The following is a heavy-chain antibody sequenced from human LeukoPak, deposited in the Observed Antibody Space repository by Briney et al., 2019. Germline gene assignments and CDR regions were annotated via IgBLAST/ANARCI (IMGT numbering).Heavy chain of an antibody. D-gene: IGHD6-6*01. CDR2: ISSSGSAI. CDR1: GFTFSSYE. CDR3: ARCSSSKSYYFDY. V-gene: IGHV3-48*03. Sequence: GGSLRLSCAASGFTFSSYEMNWVRQAPGKGLEWVSYISSSGSAIYYADSVKGRFTISRDNAKNSLYLQMNSLRAEDTAVYYCARCSSSKSYYFDYWGQGTLVTVSS. J-gene: IGHJ4*02.